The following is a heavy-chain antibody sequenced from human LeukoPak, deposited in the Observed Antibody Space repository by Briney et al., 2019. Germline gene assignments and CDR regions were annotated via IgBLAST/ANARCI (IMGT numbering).Heavy chain of an antibody. CDR1: GYTFTSYG. Sequence: GASVKVSCKASGYTFTSYGISWVRQAPGQGLEWMGWISAYNGNTNYAQKLQGRVTMTTDTSTSTAYMELRSLRSDDTAVYYCARDRSSIAARRPHDAFDIWGQGTMVTVSS. CDR3: ARDRSSIAARRPHDAFDI. J-gene: IGHJ3*02. D-gene: IGHD6-6*01. CDR2: ISAYNGNT. V-gene: IGHV1-18*01.